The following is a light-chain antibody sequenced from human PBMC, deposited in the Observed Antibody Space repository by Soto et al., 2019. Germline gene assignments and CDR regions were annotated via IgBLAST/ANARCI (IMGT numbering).Light chain of an antibody. V-gene: IGLV2-14*03. CDR3: SSFTSSSTRL. J-gene: IGLJ2*01. CDR1: SSDVGRYNY. Sequence: QSALTQPASVSGSPGQSIAISCTGTSSDVGRYNYVSWYQHHPGKAPKLMIYDVSNRPSGVSNRFSGSKSGNTASLTISGLQAEDEGDYYCSSFTSSSTRLFGGGTTLTVL. CDR2: DVS.